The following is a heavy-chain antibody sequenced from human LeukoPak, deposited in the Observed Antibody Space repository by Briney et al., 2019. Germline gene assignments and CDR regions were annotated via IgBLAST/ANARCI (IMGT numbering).Heavy chain of an antibody. D-gene: IGHD2-2*02. V-gene: IGHV3-48*01. J-gene: IGHJ4*02. CDR2: ISSSSSTI. CDR3: ARYIRVRPLDY. CDR1: GFTFSSYS. Sequence: GGSLRLPCAASGFTFSSYSMNWVRQAPGKGLEWVSYISSSSSTIYYADSVKGRFTISRDNAKNSLYLQKNSLNAEDTAGYYCARYIRVRPLDYWGQGTLVSVST.